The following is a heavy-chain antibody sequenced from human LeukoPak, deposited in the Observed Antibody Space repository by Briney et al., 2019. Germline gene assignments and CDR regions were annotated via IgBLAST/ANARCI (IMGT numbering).Heavy chain of an antibody. CDR2: MNPSGRT. CDR3: ARGRQDVTMIVVVMTAVSYYLDV. J-gene: IGHJ6*03. Sequence: SSETLSLTCAVYGGSFSGYYWTWIRQTPEKGLEWIGEMNPSGRTNYNPSLKSRVTISVDTSKNQFSLELSSVTAADTAVYYCARGRQDVTMIVVVMTAVSYYLDVWGKGTTVTVS. D-gene: IGHD3-22*01. CDR1: GGSFSGYY. V-gene: IGHV4-34*01.